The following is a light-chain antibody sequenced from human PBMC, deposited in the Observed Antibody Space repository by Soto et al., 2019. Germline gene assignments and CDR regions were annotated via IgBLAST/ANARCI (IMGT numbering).Light chain of an antibody. J-gene: IGKJ5*01. CDR1: QNIRNY. V-gene: IGKV1-39*01. CDR2: AAS. Sequence: DIQMTQSPSSLSASVGDRVTITCRASQNIRNYLNWYQQKPGRAPKLLIYAASSLQSGVPSKFSGSGSGTDFTLNISSLQPEDFATYYCQQTYSTSSYTFGQGTRLEIK. CDR3: QQTYSTSSYT.